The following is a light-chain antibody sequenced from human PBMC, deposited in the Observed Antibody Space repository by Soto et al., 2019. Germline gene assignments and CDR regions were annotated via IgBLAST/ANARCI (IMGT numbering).Light chain of an antibody. CDR1: QSVGSY. V-gene: IGKV3-11*01. J-gene: IGKJ5*01. CDR3: QQRSNWPIT. Sequence: EIVLTQSPATLSLSPGERATLSCRASQSVGSYLAWYQQKPGQAPRLLIYDASNRATGIPARFSGSGSGTDFTLTISSLEPEDFAVYYGQQRSNWPITFGQGTRLEIK. CDR2: DAS.